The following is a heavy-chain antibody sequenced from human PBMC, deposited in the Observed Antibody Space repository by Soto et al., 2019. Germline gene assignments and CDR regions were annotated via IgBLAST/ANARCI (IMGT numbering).Heavy chain of an antibody. CDR3: ARRRLDAFDI. CDR2: ISPGDSET. Sequence: PVESLKISCRASGYIFTIYWIGCFRQMPVKGLEWMGMISPGDSETRYSPSFQGQVTISADRSITTAHLQWSSLKASDNAMYYCARRRLDAFDIWGQGTMVTVSS. J-gene: IGHJ3*02. D-gene: IGHD6-25*01. V-gene: IGHV5-51*01. CDR1: GYIFTIYW.